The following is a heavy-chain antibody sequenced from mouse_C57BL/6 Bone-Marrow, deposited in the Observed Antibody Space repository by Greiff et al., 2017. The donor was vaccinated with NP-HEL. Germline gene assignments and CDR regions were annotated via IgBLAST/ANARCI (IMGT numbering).Heavy chain of an antibody. D-gene: IGHD2-5*01. CDR2: ISYDGSN. CDR3: VYSNPWFAY. Sequence: EVQVVESGPGLVKPSQSLSLTCSVTGYSITSGYYWNWIRQFPGNKLEWMGYISYDGSNNYNPSLKNRISITRDTSKNQFFLKLNSVTTEDTATYYCVYSNPWFAYWGQGTLVTVSA. J-gene: IGHJ3*01. CDR1: GYSITSGYY. V-gene: IGHV3-6*01.